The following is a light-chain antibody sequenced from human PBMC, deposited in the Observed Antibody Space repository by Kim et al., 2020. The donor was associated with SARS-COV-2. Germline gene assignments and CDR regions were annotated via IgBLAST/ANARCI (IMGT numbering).Light chain of an antibody. Sequence: PGQKVTISCSGSSSNRGNNYVSWYHWLPGPAPKLLIYHSNKRPSGIPDRFSGAKSGTSATLGITGVRTGNEADYYCGTWDSSLSAVFGGGTQLTVL. J-gene: IGLJ3*02. CDR3: GTWDSSLSAV. V-gene: IGLV1-51*01. CDR1: SSNRGNNY. CDR2: HSN.